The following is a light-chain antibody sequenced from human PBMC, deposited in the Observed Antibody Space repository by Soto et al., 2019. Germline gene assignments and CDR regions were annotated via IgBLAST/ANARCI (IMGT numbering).Light chain of an antibody. J-gene: IGKJ4*01. CDR3: QQRADWPLT. CDR2: EAS. Sequence: EIVLPQSTATLSLSPGERATLSCRASQRVGTILAWYQQKPDQAPRLLIYEASNRDAGIPARVSGSGSGTGFTLAISSLEPEDFSVYYCQQRADWPLTFGGGTKVEIK. CDR1: QRVGTI. V-gene: IGKV3-11*01.